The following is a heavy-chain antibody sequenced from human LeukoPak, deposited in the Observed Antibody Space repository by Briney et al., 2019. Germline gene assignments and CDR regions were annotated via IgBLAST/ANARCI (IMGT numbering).Heavy chain of an antibody. CDR1: GGSFGSGGYY. CDR2: IYYSGST. V-gene: IGHV4-31*03. CDR3: ARDRLSLGAFDI. D-gene: IGHD7-27*01. J-gene: IGHJ3*02. Sequence: SETLSLTCTVSGGSFGSGGYYWSWLRQHPGKGLEWIGYIYYSGSTYYNPSLKSRVTISVDTSKNQFSLKLSSVTAADTAVYYCARDRLSLGAFDIWGQGTMVTVSS.